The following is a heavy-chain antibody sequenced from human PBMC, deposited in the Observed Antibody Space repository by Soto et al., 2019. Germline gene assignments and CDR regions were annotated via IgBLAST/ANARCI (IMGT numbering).Heavy chain of an antibody. CDR2: ITSGGTVF. V-gene: IGHV3-11*04. Sequence: PGGSLRLSCAASGFNVGDYEMSWVRQAPGKGLEWISMITSGGTVFYYADSVRGRFAISRDDTENSLHLQMNSLRVEDTAMYYCARGRYALGVWGQGTTVTVS. CDR3: ARGRYALGV. D-gene: IGHD3-9*01. CDR1: GFNVGDYE. J-gene: IGHJ6*02.